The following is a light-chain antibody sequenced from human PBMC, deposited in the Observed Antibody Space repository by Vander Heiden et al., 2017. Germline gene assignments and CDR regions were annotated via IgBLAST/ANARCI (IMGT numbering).Light chain of an antibody. J-gene: IGKJ1*01. V-gene: IGKV3-15*01. CDR1: QSVSSN. Sequence: EIVMTQSPATLSLSPGERATLSCRASQSVSSNLAWFQQKPGQAPRLLIYGASTGDTGIPTRFSGSGSGTQFTLTISSLQSEDFAVYYCHQYINWPGKFGQGTRVEIK. CDR2: GAS. CDR3: HQYINWPGK.